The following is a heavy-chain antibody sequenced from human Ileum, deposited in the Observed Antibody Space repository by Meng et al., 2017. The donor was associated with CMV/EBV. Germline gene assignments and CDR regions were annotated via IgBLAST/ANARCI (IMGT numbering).Heavy chain of an antibody. D-gene: IGHD3-3*01. CDR3: ARLNDFQSGHLDYFDY. Sequence: FSLSSNAVSVGWLRQPPGKALEWLAVIYWNDDKRYRPSLKSRLTITKDTSKNQVVLTMTNMDPVDTATYYCARLNDFQSGHLDYFDYWGQGTLVTVSS. CDR1: FSLSSNAVS. CDR2: IYWNDDK. J-gene: IGHJ4*02. V-gene: IGHV2-5*01.